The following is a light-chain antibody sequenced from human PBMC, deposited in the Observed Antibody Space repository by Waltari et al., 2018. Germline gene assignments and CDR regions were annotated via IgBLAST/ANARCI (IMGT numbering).Light chain of an antibody. V-gene: IGLV1-44*01. CDR2: NNN. CDR1: TPSSGSNV. J-gene: IGLJ3*02. Sequence: QSLLTQPPSASGTPGQRVTSPCSGSTPSSGSNVVNGYPPLPRTAPQLLIFNNNQRPSGVPDRFSGSKSGTSASLAISGLQSEDEADYYCAAWDDSLNGWVFGGGTKVTVL. CDR3: AAWDDSLNGWV.